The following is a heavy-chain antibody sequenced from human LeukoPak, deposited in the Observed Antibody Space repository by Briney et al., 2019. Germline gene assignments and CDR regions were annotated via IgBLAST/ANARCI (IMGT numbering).Heavy chain of an antibody. CDR2: ITSSSSYI. CDR3: AKRGIAAAASFDY. V-gene: IGHV3-21*01. Sequence: GGSLRLSCAASGFTFSNYNMNWVRQAPGKGLEWVSSITSSSSYIYYADSVKGRFTISRDNAKNSLYLQMNSLRAEDTAVYYCAKRGIAAAASFDYWGQGTLVTVSS. D-gene: IGHD6-13*01. CDR1: GFTFSNYN. J-gene: IGHJ4*02.